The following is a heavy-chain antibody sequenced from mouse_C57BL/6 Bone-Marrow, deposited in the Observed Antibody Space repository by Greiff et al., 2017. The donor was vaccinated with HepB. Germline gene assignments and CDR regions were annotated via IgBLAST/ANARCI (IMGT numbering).Heavy chain of an antibody. V-gene: IGHV1-53*01. CDR1: GYTFTSYW. D-gene: IGHD3-2*02. CDR3: ARAGRKTAQASYYFDY. CDR2: INPSNGGT. Sequence: VQLQQSGTELVKPGASVKLSCKASGYTFTSYWMHWVKQRPGQGLEWIGNINPSNGGTNYNEKFKSKATLTVDKSSSTAYMQLSSLTSEDSAVYYCARAGRKTAQASYYFDYWGQGTTLTVSS. J-gene: IGHJ2*01.